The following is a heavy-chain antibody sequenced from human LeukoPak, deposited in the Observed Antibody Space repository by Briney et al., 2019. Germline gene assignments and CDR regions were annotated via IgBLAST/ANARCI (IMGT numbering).Heavy chain of an antibody. V-gene: IGHV3-48*03. CDR3: ARVANTWSFSSPVDY. CDR1: GFAFSSFE. Sequence: GGSLRLSCAASGFAFSSFEMDWVRQAPGKGLEWISYISSSGNTIYYANSVKGRFTISRDNAKNSLYLQMNSLRAEDTAVYYCARVANTWSFSSPVDYWGQGTLVTVSS. D-gene: IGHD2-2*01. CDR2: ISSSGNTI. J-gene: IGHJ4*02.